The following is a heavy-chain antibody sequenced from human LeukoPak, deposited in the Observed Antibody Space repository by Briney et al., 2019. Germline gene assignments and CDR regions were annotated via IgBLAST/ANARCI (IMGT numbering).Heavy chain of an antibody. CDR3: ARVTRGGGWGRGAFDI. V-gene: IGHV5-51*01. CDR1: RYNFGDYW. CDR2: IFPLDSDG. J-gene: IGHJ3*02. D-gene: IGHD6-19*01. Sequence: GESLKISCQGSRYNFGDYWNGRVRQKPGKGLEWMGIIFPLDSDGRYSQSFQGQVTISVDKSLGTAYLQWRSLRASDTAIYYCARVTRGGGWGRGAFDIWGQGTMVTVSS.